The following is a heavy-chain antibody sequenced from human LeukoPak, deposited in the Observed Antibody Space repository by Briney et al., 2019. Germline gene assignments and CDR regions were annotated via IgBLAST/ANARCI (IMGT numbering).Heavy chain of an antibody. J-gene: IGHJ6*03. CDR3: ARVPAARGYYYYYYMDV. CDR1: GGSISSSSYY. Sequence: SETLSLTCTVSGGSISSSSYYWGWIRQPPGKGLEWIGSIYYSGSTYYNPSLKSRVTISVDTSMNQFSLKLSSVTAADTAVYYCARVPAARGYYYYYYMDVWGKGTTVTVSS. CDR2: IYYSGST. V-gene: IGHV4-39*01. D-gene: IGHD2-2*01.